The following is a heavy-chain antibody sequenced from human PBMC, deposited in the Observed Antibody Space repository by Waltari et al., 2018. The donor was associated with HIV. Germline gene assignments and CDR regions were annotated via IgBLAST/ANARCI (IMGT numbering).Heavy chain of an antibody. CDR3: AKVRYSSSSGYYFYGMDV. Sequence: QVQLVESGGGVVQPGRSLRLSCAASGFTFSTYGMHWVRQAPGKGLEWVAVISYDGGNKYYADSVKGRFTISRDNSKNTLYLQMNSLRAEDTAVYYCAKVRYSSSSGYYFYGMDVWGQGTTVTVSS. CDR2: ISYDGGNK. J-gene: IGHJ6*02. V-gene: IGHV3-30*18. D-gene: IGHD6-6*01. CDR1: GFTFSTYG.